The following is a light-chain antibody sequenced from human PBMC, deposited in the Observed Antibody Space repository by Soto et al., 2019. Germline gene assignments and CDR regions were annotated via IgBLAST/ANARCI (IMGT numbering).Light chain of an antibody. V-gene: IGKV3-15*01. CDR1: QSVSSN. CDR3: QQYNNWPLWT. Sequence: ELVMTQSPATLSVSPGERATLSCRASQSVSSNLAWYQQKPGQAPRLLVYGASTRPTGIPTRFSGSGSGTEFTLTISSLQSEDFAVYYCQQYNNWPLWTFGQGTKV. J-gene: IGKJ1*01. CDR2: GAS.